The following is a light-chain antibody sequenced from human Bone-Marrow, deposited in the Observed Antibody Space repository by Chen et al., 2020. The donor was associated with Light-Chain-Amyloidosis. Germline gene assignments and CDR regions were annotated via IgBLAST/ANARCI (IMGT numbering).Light chain of an antibody. CDR1: DLPTKY. Sequence: SYELTQPPSVSVSPGQTARITCSGDDLPTKYAYWYQQKPGQAPVLVIHRDTERPSGISERFAGSSAATTATLTLRGVQAEDEADYHCQSADSSGTYEVIFGGGTKLTVL. CDR2: RDT. J-gene: IGLJ2*01. V-gene: IGLV3-25*03. CDR3: QSADSSGTYEVI.